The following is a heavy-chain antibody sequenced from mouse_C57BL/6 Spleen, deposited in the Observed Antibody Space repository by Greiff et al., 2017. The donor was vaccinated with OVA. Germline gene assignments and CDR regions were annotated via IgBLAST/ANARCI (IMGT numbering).Heavy chain of an antibody. CDR1: GYTFTTYP. J-gene: IGHJ1*03. D-gene: IGHD2-1*01. V-gene: IGHV1-47*01. Sequence: QVQLKESGAELVKPGASVKMSCKASGYTFTTYPIEWMKQNHGKSLEWIGNFHPYNDDTKYNEKFKGKATLTVEKSSSTVYLELSRLTSDDSAVYYCARGKIYYGNYWYFDVWGTGTTVTVSS. CDR3: ARGKIYYGNYWYFDV. CDR2: FHPYNDDT.